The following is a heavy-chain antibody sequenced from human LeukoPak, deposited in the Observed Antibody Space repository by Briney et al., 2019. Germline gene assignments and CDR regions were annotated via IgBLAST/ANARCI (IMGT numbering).Heavy chain of an antibody. J-gene: IGHJ4*02. CDR2: IHNYETTE. D-gene: IGHD1-26*01. V-gene: IGHV3-30*02. Sequence: GGSLRLSCTASGFTFSSFGMHWVRQTPGKGLEWVTFIHNYETTEYYADSVKGRFTISRDNSKNTVYLQMNSLRVEDTAVYYCAKDDPTGRYLWGQGTLVTVSS. CDR3: AKDDPTGRYL. CDR1: GFTFSSFG.